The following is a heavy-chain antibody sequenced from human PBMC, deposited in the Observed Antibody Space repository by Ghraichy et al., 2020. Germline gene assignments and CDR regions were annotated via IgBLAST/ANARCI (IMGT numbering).Heavy chain of an antibody. CDR2: TSYDGSNK. D-gene: IGHD3-22*01. V-gene: IGHV3-30*18. J-gene: IGHJ6*04. CDR1: GFTFSRYG. CDR3: AKERDSSRDYSFRGDYYGMDD. Sequence: GGSLRLSCAVSGFTFSRYGMHWVRQAPGKGLEWVAVTSYDGSNKNFADSVKGRFTISRDNSKNTLYLQMNSLRAEDTAVYYCAKERDSSRDYSFRGDYYGMDDRSNGTTVPVSS.